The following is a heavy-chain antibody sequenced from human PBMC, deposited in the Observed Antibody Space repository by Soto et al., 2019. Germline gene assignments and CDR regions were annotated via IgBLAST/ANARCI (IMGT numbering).Heavy chain of an antibody. Sequence: PGGSLRLSCAASGFTFSSYEMNWVRQAPGKGLEWVSYISSSGSTIYYADSVKGRFTISRDNAKNSLYLQMNSLRAEDTAVYYCARAGIVVVVAASRAFDIWGQGTMVTVSS. J-gene: IGHJ3*02. CDR2: ISSSGSTI. D-gene: IGHD2-15*01. V-gene: IGHV3-48*03. CDR1: GFTFSSYE. CDR3: ARAGIVVVVAASRAFDI.